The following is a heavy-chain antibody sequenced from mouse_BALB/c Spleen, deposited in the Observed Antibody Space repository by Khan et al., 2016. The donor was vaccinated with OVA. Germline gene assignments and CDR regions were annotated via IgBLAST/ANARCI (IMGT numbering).Heavy chain of an antibody. J-gene: IGHJ2*01. CDR1: GHTFTAYY. CDR3: AGGFDY. V-gene: IGHV1-84*02. CDR2: LHPGSANT. Sequence: QVQLKESGPELVKPGASVKMSCKASGHTFTAYYINWVKQTPGQGLQWIGWLHPGSANTKYNERFKGKATLTVDTSSSTAYMQLSSLTSEDTAVYFCAGGFDYWGHGTTLTVSS.